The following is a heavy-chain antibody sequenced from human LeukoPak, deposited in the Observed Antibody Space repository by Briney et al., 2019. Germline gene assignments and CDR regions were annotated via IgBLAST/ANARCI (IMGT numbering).Heavy chain of an antibody. J-gene: IGHJ5*02. Sequence: SETLSLTCTVSGGSISSGGYHWSWIRQHPGKGLEWIGYIYYSGSTYYNPSLKSRVTISVDTSKNQFSLKLSSVTAADTAVYYCARQSSTSPRFDPWGQGTLVTVSS. CDR3: ARQSSTSPRFDP. D-gene: IGHD2-2*01. CDR1: GGSISSGGYH. V-gene: IGHV4-31*03. CDR2: IYYSGST.